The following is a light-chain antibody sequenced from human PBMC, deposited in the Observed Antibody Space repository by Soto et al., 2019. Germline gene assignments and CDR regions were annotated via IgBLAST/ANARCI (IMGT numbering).Light chain of an antibody. CDR2: LAS. J-gene: IGKJ1*01. V-gene: IGKV3-20*01. Sequence: EIVLTQSPGTLSLSPGERATLSCRVSQSDFSSNLAWYQQKLGQAPRLLIYLASNRAAGIPDRFSGSGSGTDFTLTISRLEPEDFAVYYCQQYGSSPWTFGQGTKVEVK. CDR1: QSDFSSN. CDR3: QQYGSSPWT.